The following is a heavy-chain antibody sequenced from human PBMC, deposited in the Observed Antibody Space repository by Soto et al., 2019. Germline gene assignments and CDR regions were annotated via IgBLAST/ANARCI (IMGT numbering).Heavy chain of an antibody. V-gene: IGHV4-34*01. Sequence: SETLSLSCAVYGGSFSGYYWSWIRQPPGKGLEWIGEINHSGSTNYNPSLKSRVTISVDTSKNQFSLKLSSVTAADTAVYYCARGRYYHPYYMAVWGKGTTVTVSS. CDR3: ARGRYYHPYYMAV. CDR2: INHSGST. D-gene: IGHD2-21*01. J-gene: IGHJ6*03. CDR1: GGSFSGYY.